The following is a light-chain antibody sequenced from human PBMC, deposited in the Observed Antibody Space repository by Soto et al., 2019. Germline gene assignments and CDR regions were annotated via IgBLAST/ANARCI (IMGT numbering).Light chain of an antibody. CDR3: GADHGSGSNFVLV. V-gene: IGLV9-49*01. Sequence: QSVLTQPPCASASLGASVTLTCTLSSGYSNYKVDWYQQRPGKGPRFVMRVGTGGIVGSKGDGIPDRFSVLGSGLNRYLTIKNIQEEDESDYHCGADHGSGSNFVLVFGGGTKLTVL. CDR1: SGYSNYK. CDR2: VGTGGIVG. J-gene: IGLJ3*02.